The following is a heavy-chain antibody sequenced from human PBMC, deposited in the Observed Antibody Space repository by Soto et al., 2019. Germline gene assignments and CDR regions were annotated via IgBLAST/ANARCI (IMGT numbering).Heavy chain of an antibody. CDR1: GFTFSSFA. CDR2: ISGSGADT. J-gene: IGHJ5*02. D-gene: IGHD3-10*01. V-gene: IGHV3-23*01. Sequence: EVQLLESGGGLVQPGGSLRLSCAASGFTFSSFAMSWVRQAPGKGLEWVSAISGSGADTYYADSVKGRFTISRDNSRNTLYLQMPSLRDEDAALYYCAKNRLASGSGVRFDPWGQGTLVTVSS. CDR3: AKNRLASGSGVRFDP.